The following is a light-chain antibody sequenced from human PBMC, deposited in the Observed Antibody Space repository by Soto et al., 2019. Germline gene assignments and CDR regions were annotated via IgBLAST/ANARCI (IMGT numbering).Light chain of an antibody. CDR2: DAS. J-gene: IGKJ1*01. Sequence: IQMTQSPSTLSASVGDTVTITCRASQSISVSLAWYQQKPGKAPNLLIYDASTLQGGVPSRFSGSGSGTEFTLTVTSLQPDDFATYYCQQFIDGWTFGQGTKVEIK. CDR3: QQFIDGWT. V-gene: IGKV1-5*01. CDR1: QSISVS.